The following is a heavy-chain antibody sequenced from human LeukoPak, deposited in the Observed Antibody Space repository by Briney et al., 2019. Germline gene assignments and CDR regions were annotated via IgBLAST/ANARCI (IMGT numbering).Heavy chain of an antibody. J-gene: IGHJ4*02. CDR3: ARVGDSSGYYLGAFDY. V-gene: IGHV4-34*01. Sequence: PSETLSLTCAVYGGSFSGYYWSWIRQPPGKGREWIGDINHSGSTNYNPSLKSRVTISLDTSKNQFSLKLSSVTAADTAVYYCARVGDSSGYYLGAFDYWGQGTLVTVSS. CDR1: GGSFSGYY. CDR2: INHSGST. D-gene: IGHD3-22*01.